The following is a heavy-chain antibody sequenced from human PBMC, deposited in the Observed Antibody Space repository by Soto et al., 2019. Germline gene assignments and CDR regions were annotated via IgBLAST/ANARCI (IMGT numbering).Heavy chain of an antibody. D-gene: IGHD6-6*01. CDR3: ARDLYSSSSSYYYGMDV. CDR1: GGTFSSYA. V-gene: IGHV1-69*01. CDR2: IIPIFGTA. J-gene: IGHJ6*02. Sequence: QVQLVQSGAEVKKPGSSVKVSCKASGGTFSSYAISWVRQAPGQGLEWMGGIIPIFGTANYAQKFQGRVTITADASTSTAYMELSSLRSEDTAVYYCARDLYSSSSSYYYGMDVWGQGTTVTVSS.